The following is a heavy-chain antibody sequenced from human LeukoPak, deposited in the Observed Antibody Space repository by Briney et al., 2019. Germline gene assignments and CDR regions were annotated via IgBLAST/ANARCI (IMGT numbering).Heavy chain of an antibody. CDR3: ARAGVVPAADDAFDI. D-gene: IGHD2-2*01. J-gene: IGHJ3*02. Sequence: SETLSLTCAVYGGSFSGYYWSWIRQPPGKGLEWIGEINHSGSTNYNPSLKSRVTISVDTSKNQFSLKLSSVTAADTAVYYCARAGVVPAADDAFDIWGQGTMVTVSS. V-gene: IGHV4-34*01. CDR2: INHSGST. CDR1: GGSFSGYY.